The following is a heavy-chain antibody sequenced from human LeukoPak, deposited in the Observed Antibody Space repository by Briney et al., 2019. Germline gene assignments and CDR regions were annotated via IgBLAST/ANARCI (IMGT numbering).Heavy chain of an antibody. CDR3: ARHVGDYYDSSGYFDY. CDR1: GFTFSSYS. J-gene: IGHJ4*02. CDR2: ISSSSSYI. D-gene: IGHD3-22*01. Sequence: GGSLRLSCAASGFTFSSYSMNWVRQAPGKGLEWVSSISSSSSYIYYADSVKGRFTISRDNAKNSLYLQMNSLRAEDTAVYYCARHVGDYYDSSGYFDYWGQGTLVTVSS. V-gene: IGHV3-21*01.